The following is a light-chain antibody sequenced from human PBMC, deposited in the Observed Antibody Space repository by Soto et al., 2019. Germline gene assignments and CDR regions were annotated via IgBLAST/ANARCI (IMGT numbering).Light chain of an antibody. CDR1: QTIANY. Sequence: EIVMTQSPATLSVSPGERVTLSCSASQTIANYLAWYQQKPGQGPRLLIYGASTRATGIPARFSGSGSEREFPLSINRLQSEDFSVYYWQQYSNWHPYTFGQGTSLDIK. J-gene: IGKJ2*01. CDR2: GAS. CDR3: QQYSNWHPYT. V-gene: IGKV3-15*01.